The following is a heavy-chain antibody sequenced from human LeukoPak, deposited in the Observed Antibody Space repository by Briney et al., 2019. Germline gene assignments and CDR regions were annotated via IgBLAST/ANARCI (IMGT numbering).Heavy chain of an antibody. V-gene: IGHV1-46*01. CDR1: GYTFSNYY. D-gene: IGHD3-22*01. Sequence: GASVKVSCKASGYTFSNYYMHWVRQAPGQALEWMGIINPTGGETSYAQKFQGRVTMTRDTSTSTVYMELRSLRSDDTAVYYCAREFDADYYDSSGYYTIDAFDIWGQGTMVTVSS. J-gene: IGHJ3*02. CDR2: INPTGGET. CDR3: AREFDADYYDSSGYYTIDAFDI.